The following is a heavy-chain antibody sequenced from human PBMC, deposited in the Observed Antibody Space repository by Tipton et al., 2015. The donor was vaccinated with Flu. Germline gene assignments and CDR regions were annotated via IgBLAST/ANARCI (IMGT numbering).Heavy chain of an antibody. J-gene: IGHJ5*02. Sequence: GSLRLSCTASGFTFGNYAMTWVRQTPGKGLEWVSVITASGDAAYYTESVKGRFTISRDNSENTLFLQMDNLRTEDTAIYYCAKRGVPYHSSSGWYDPRGQGTLVTVSS. CDR3: AKRGVPYHSSSGWYDP. CDR2: ITASGDAA. CDR1: GFTFGNYA. D-gene: IGHD6-6*01. V-gene: IGHV3-23*01.